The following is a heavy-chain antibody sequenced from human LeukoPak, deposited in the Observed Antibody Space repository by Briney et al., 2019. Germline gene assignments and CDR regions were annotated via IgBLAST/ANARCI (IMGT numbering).Heavy chain of an antibody. D-gene: IGHD3-3*01. Sequence: GGSLRLSCAASGFTFSSYGMSWVRQAPGKGLEWVSAISGSGGSTYYADSVKGRFTISRDNSKNTLYLQMNSLRAEDTAVYYCAKGSGRSTINWFDPWGQGTLVTVSS. V-gene: IGHV3-23*01. CDR2: ISGSGGST. CDR1: GFTFSSYG. J-gene: IGHJ5*02. CDR3: AKGSGRSTINWFDP.